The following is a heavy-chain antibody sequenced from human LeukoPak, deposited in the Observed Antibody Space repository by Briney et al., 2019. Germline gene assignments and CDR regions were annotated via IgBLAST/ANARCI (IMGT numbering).Heavy chain of an antibody. CDR1: GYTFTSYG. V-gene: IGHV1-18*01. CDR2: ISAYNGNT. CDR3: ARDSTLWELLPPLDY. D-gene: IGHD1-26*01. Sequence: ASVKVSCKASGYTFTSYGISWVRQAPGQGLEWMGWISAYNGNTNYAQKLQGRVTMTTDTPTSTAYMELRSLRSDDTAVYYCARDSTLWELLPPLDYWGQGTLVTVSS. J-gene: IGHJ4*02.